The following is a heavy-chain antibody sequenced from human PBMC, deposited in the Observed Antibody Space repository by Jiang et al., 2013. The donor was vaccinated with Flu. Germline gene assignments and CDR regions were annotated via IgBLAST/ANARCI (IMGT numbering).Heavy chain of an antibody. CDR1: GFTFDDYA. J-gene: IGHJ4*02. CDR2: ISWNSGSI. V-gene: IGHV3-9*01. CDR3: AKDIGIYSYGLTPFDY. D-gene: IGHD5-18*01. Sequence: VQLLESGGGLVQPGRSLRLSCAASGFTFDDYAMHWVRQAPGKGLEWVSGISWNSGSIGYADSVKGRFTISRDNAKNSLYLQMNSLGAEDTALYYCAKDIGIYSYGLTPFDYWAREPWSPSPQ.